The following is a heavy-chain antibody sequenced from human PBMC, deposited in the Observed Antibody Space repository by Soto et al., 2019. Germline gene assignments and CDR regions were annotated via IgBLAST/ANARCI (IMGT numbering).Heavy chain of an antibody. CDR1: GYSFSWYT. CDR3: AREDGSGSYYRGRLDS. V-gene: IGHV1-3*01. J-gene: IGHJ4*02. Sequence: ASVKVSCKASGYSFSWYTIQWVRQAPGQRIEWMGWINPYNGHSVYAQKFEGRATISKDTSASTAFMELSRLTSEDTAVYYCAREDGSGSYYRGRLDSWGQGTLVTVSS. D-gene: IGHD3-10*01. CDR2: INPYNGHS.